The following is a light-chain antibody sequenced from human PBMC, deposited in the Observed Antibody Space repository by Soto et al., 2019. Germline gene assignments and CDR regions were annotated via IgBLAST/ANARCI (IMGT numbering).Light chain of an antibody. CDR2: GAS. CDR3: QHYGSSPRT. J-gene: IGKJ1*01. V-gene: IGKV3-20*01. Sequence: EIVLTQSPGTLYLSPGERATLSCRASQSVSSRYSAWYQQKPGQAPRLLIYGASTRATGIPERFSGSGSETDFTLTISRLEPEDFAVYYCQHYGSSPRTFGQGTRVEIK. CDR1: QSVSSRY.